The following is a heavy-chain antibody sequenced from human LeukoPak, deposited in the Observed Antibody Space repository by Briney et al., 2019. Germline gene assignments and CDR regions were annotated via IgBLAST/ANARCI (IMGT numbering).Heavy chain of an antibody. J-gene: IGHJ5*02. CDR1: GGSFSGYY. CDR2: INHSGST. V-gene: IGHV4-34*01. D-gene: IGHD3-16*02. Sequence: PSETLSLTCAVYGGSFSGYYWSWIRKPPGKGLEWIGEINHSGSTNYNPSLKSRVTISVDTSKNQFSLKLSSVTAADTAVYYCARAPGVRGSYRFSWFDPWGQGTLVTVSS. CDR3: ARAPGVRGSYRFSWFDP.